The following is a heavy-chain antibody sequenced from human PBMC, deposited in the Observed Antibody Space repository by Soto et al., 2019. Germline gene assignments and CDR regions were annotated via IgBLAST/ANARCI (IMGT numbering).Heavy chain of an antibody. V-gene: IGHV3-23*01. J-gene: IGHJ4*02. Sequence: GGSLRLSCAASGFTFSSYGMSWVRQAPGKGLEWVSAISGSGGSTYYADSVKGRFTISRDNSKNTLYLQMNSLRAEDTVVYYCENFYGDYKVGYSFDYWGQGTLVTVSS. CDR2: ISGSGGST. CDR1: GFTFSSYG. D-gene: IGHD4-17*01. CDR3: ENFYGDYKVGYSFDY.